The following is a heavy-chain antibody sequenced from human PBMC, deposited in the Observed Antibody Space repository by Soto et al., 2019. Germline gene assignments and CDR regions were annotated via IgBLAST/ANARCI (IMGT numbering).Heavy chain of an antibody. CDR2: IYWDDDK. J-gene: IGHJ4*02. CDR3: AHVGGLEQWLYRLDH. CDR1: GFSLSTTGVG. V-gene: IGHV2-5*02. Sequence: QITLKESGPSLVKPTQTLTLTCTFSGFSLSTTGVGVFWIRQPPGKALEWLALIYWDDDKHYSPSLRSRLTITKDTTKNQVVLTLTNVDPVDTATYYCAHVGGLEQWLYRLDHWGEGTLVTVSS. D-gene: IGHD6-19*01.